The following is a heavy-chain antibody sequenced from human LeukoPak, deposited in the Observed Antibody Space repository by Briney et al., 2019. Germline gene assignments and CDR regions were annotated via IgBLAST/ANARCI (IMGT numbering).Heavy chain of an antibody. CDR3: ARDSRYYDSSGPT. V-gene: IGHV3-21*01. CDR2: ISSSSSSI. J-gene: IGHJ4*03. D-gene: IGHD3-22*01. CDR1: GFTFSSYT. Sequence: PGGSLRLSCVASGFTFSSYTVNWVRQAPGKGLEWVSSISSSSSSIYYADSVKGRFTISRDNAKNSLFLQMNSLRVEDTAVYYCARDSRYYDSSGPTWGHGTLVTVSS.